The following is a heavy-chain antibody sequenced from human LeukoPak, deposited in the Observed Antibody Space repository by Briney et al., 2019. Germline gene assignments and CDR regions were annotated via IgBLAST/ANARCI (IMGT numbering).Heavy chain of an antibody. V-gene: IGHV3-72*01. CDR1: GFTFSDHY. J-gene: IGHJ4*02. CDR2: TRNKPKSYTT. Sequence: PGGSLRLSCAGSGFTFSDHYMDWVRQAPGKGLEWVGRTRNKPKSYTTEYPASVKGRFTISRDDSKNSLYLQMNCLRTDDTAVYYCVRVSTGNDCGDDCYYLDFWGQGTLVTVSS. CDR3: VRVSTGNDCGDDCYYLDF. D-gene: IGHD2-21*02.